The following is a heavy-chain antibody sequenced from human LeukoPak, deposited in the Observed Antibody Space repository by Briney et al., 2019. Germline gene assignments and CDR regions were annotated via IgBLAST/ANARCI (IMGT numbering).Heavy chain of an antibody. V-gene: IGHV4-34*01. CDR1: GGSFSGYY. CDR2: INHSGST. CDR3: ARLGGRYCSSTSCYMRAFDI. Sequence: PSETLSLTCAVYGGSFSGYYWSWIRQPPGKGLEWIGEINHSGSTNYNPSLKSRVTISVDTSKNQFSLKLSSVTAADTAVYYCARLGGRYCSSTSCYMRAFDIWGQGTMVTVSS. J-gene: IGHJ3*02. D-gene: IGHD2-2*02.